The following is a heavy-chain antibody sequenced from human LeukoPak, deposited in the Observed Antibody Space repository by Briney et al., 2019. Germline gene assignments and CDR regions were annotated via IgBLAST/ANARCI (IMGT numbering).Heavy chain of an antibody. CDR1: GFTFTTYW. D-gene: IGHD6-13*01. Sequence: GGSLRLSCAASGFTFTTYWMSWVRQAPGKGLEWVANIKQDGTEKYYVDSVKGRFTISRDNARNSLELQMNSLRVEDTAVYYCAKGVRYSNSWLDYWGQGTLVTVSS. CDR2: IKQDGTEK. CDR3: AKGVRYSNSWLDY. J-gene: IGHJ4*02. V-gene: IGHV3-7*01.